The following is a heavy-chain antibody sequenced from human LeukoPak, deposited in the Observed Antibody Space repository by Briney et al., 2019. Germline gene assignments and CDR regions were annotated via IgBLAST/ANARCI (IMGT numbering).Heavy chain of an antibody. CDR2: IYHSGST. D-gene: IGHD4-17*01. V-gene: IGHV4-30-2*01. CDR1: GGSISSGGYS. J-gene: IGHJ3*02. Sequence: SETLSLTCAVSGGSISSGGYSWSWIRQPPGKGLEWIGYIYHSGSTYYNPSLKSRVTISVDRSKNQFSLKLSSVTAADTAVYYCARGLTTVFSRAFDIWGQGTMVTVSS. CDR3: ARGLTTVFSRAFDI.